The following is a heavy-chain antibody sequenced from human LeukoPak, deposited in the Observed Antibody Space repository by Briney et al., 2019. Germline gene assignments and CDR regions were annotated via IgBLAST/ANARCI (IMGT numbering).Heavy chain of an antibody. CDR1: GGSISSGSYY. Sequence: PSQTLSLTCTVSGGSISSGSYYWRWVRQPAGTGLEWIGRIYTSGSTNYNPSLKSRVTISVDTSKNQFSLKLSSVTAADTAVYYCARDAEWFGELQNWFDPWGQGTLVTVSS. D-gene: IGHD3-10*01. CDR2: IYTSGST. V-gene: IGHV4-61*02. J-gene: IGHJ5*02. CDR3: ARDAEWFGELQNWFDP.